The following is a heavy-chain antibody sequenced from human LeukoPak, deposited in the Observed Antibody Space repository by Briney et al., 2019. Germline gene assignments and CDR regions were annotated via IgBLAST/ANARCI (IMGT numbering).Heavy chain of an antibody. J-gene: IGHJ5*02. CDR1: GFTFSSYW. Sequence: GGSLRLSCAASGFTFSSYWMSWVRQAPGKGLEWLANIKEDGSEKYYVDSVKGRFTISRDNAKNSLYLQMNSLRAEDTAVYYCARAKSIAAVGGFDPWGQGTLVTVSS. CDR3: ARAKSIAAVGGFDP. D-gene: IGHD6-13*01. CDR2: IKEDGSEK. V-gene: IGHV3-7*01.